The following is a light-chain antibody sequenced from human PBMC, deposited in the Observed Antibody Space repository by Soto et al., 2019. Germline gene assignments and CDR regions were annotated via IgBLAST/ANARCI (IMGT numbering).Light chain of an antibody. CDR2: GAF. V-gene: IGKV3-15*01. CDR3: QQYNDWPLT. Sequence: DIVMTQSPATVSVSPGERATLSCRASQSVSTNLAWYQQKPGQAPRLLIYGAFTRATGIPATFSGTGSGTEFTLTISSLQSEDFAVYYCQQYNDWPLTFGQGTKVEIK. J-gene: IGKJ1*01. CDR1: QSVSTN.